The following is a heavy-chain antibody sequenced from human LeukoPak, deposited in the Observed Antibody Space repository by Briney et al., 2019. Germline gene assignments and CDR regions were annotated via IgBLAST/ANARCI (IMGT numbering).Heavy chain of an antibody. Sequence: SETLSLTCTVSGGSIRSYDWSWIRQPPGKGLDYIAYISYSGSTNYNPSLKSRVIISVDTYKNHFSLKLNSVTAADTAVYYCARRTAIIPGGFDYWGQGTLVTVSS. V-gene: IGHV4-59*08. CDR1: GGSIRSYD. CDR3: ARRTAIIPGGFDY. J-gene: IGHJ4*02. CDR2: ISYSGST. D-gene: IGHD5-24*01.